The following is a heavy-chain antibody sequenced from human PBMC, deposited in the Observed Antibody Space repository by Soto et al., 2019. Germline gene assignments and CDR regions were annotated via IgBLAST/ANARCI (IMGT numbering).Heavy chain of an antibody. Sequence: QVQLVESGGGVVQPGRSLRLSCAASGFSFSNFGMHWVRQAPGKGMEWLAVISFDGSDKKYADSVKGRFTVSRDNSKNTLYLQMSSLGGDDTAAYYCAKCVPVFGVILGPNGLIDSWGQGTPVTVSS. D-gene: IGHD3-3*01. J-gene: IGHJ4*02. CDR1: GFSFSNFG. V-gene: IGHV3-30*18. CDR2: ISFDGSDK. CDR3: AKCVPVFGVILGPNGLIDS.